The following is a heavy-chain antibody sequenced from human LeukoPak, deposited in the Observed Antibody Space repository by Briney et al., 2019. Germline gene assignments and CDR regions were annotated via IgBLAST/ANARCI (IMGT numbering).Heavy chain of an antibody. Sequence: PGGSLRLSCAASGFILSGYFMSWVRQAPGKGLEWVASIKHDGSEEYYVDSVRGRFTISRDNTKSSLYLQMSSLRAEDTAVYYCATDRGWRTSGYYHYYFESWGQGTLVTVSS. CDR1: GFILSGYF. CDR2: IKHDGSEE. J-gene: IGHJ4*02. D-gene: IGHD3-3*01. V-gene: IGHV3-7*01. CDR3: ATDRGWRTSGYYHYYFES.